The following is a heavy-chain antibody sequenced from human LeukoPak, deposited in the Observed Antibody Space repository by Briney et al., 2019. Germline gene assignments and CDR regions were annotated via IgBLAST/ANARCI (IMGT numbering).Heavy chain of an antibody. CDR1: GFTFSSYG. V-gene: IGHV3-30*02. CDR3: AKDEGASGYSYYFDY. CDR2: IRYDGSNK. D-gene: IGHD3-22*01. Sequence: LSGGSLRLSCAASGFTFSSYGMHWVRQAPGKGLEWVAFIRYDGSNKYYADSVKGRFTISRDNSKNTLYLQMNSLRAEDTAVYYCAKDEGASGYSYYFDYWGQGTLVTVSS. J-gene: IGHJ4*02.